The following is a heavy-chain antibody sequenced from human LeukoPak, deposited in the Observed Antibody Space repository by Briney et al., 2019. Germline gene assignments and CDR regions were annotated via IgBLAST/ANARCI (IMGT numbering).Heavy chain of an antibody. Sequence: GESLKISCAASGFTFSSYGMHWVRQAPGNGLEWVAVIWYDGSNKYYADSVKGRFTISRDNSKNTLYLQMNSLRAEDTAVYYCAKATIVSGIYWYFDLWGRGTLVTVSS. D-gene: IGHD3-9*01. CDR1: GFTFSSYG. V-gene: IGHV3-33*06. J-gene: IGHJ2*01. CDR3: AKATIVSGIYWYFDL. CDR2: IWYDGSNK.